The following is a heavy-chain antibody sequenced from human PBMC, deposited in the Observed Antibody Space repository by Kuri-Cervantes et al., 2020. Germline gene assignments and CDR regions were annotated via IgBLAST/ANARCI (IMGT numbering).Heavy chain of an antibody. V-gene: IGHV3-23*01. Sequence: GESLKISCAVSGFMFSNHGMSWVRQAPGKGLDWVSSISDSGGRTYYADSVKGRFTISRDNSKNTLYLQMNSLRAEDTAVYYCARDREMATILDYYYYGMDVWGQGTTVTVSS. J-gene: IGHJ6*02. D-gene: IGHD5-24*01. CDR2: ISDSGGRT. CDR1: GFMFSNHG. CDR3: ARDREMATILDYYYYGMDV.